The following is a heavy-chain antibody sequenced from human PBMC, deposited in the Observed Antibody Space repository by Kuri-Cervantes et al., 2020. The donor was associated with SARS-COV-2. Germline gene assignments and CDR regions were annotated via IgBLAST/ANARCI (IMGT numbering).Heavy chain of an antibody. CDR1: GFTFSSYA. Sequence: GESLKISCAASGFTFSSYAMSWVRQAPGKGLEWVSAISGSGGSTYYADSVKGRFTISRDNSKNTLYLQMNSLRAEDTAVYYCALARTSWDWFDPWGQGTLVTVSS. V-gene: IGHV3-23*01. J-gene: IGHJ5*02. CDR2: ISGSGGST. CDR3: ALARTSWDWFDP. D-gene: IGHD2-2*01.